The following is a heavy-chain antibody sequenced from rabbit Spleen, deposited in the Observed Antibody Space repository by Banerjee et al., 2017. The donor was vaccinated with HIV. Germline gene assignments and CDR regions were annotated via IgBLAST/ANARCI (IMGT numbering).Heavy chain of an antibody. V-gene: IGHV1S45*01. J-gene: IGHJ4*01. D-gene: IGHD4-1*01. CDR2: INSVSGDT. Sequence: QEQLVESGGGLVKPGASLTLTCKTSGFSFSNTNVICWVRQAPGKGLEWIACINSVSGDTVYATWAKGRFTISRASWTTVTLQLNSLTAADTASYFCARDLAGVIGWNFGWWGQGTLVTVS. CDR3: ARDLAGVIGWNFGW. CDR1: GFSFSNTNV.